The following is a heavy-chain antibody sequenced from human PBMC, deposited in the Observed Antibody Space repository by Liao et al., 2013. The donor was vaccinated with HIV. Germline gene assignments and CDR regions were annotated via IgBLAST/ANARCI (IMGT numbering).Heavy chain of an antibody. CDR2: IYTGMSTTGTT. CDR3: ARGGYSYSY. CDR1: GGSISSYY. V-gene: IGHV4-4*07. Sequence: QVQLQESGPGLVKPSETLSLTCTVSGGSISSYYWSWIRQPAGKGLEWIGHIYTGMSTTGTTNYNPSLKSRVSISADTSSNHVSLKLTSVTAADTAVYYCARGGYSYSYWGQGTLVTVSS. J-gene: IGHJ4*02. D-gene: IGHD5-18*01.